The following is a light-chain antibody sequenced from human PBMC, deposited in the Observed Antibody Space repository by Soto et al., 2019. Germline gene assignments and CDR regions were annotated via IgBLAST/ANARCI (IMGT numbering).Light chain of an antibody. CDR1: SGHSNYA. CDR2: LNSAGSH. Sequence: QPVLTQSPSASASLGASVKLTCTLRSGHSNYAIAWHQQQPEKGPRYLMKLNSAGSHSKGDGIPDRFSGSSSGAERYLTISSLQSEEEADYYCQTWDAGIRVFGGGTKLIVL. V-gene: IGLV4-69*01. J-gene: IGLJ2*01. CDR3: QTWDAGIRV.